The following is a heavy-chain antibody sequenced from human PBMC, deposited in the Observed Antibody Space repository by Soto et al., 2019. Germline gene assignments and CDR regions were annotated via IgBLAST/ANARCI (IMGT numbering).Heavy chain of an antibody. CDR2: ISSSSSTI. J-gene: IGHJ1*01. Sequence: GGSLRLSCAASGFTFSSYSLNWVRQAPGKGLEWVSYISSSSSTIYYADSVKGRFTISRDNAKNSLYLQMNSLRAEDTAVYYCARDLGSSWYPEYFQHWGQGTLVTVSS. CDR1: GFTFSSYS. CDR3: ARDLGSSWYPEYFQH. V-gene: IGHV3-48*01. D-gene: IGHD6-13*01.